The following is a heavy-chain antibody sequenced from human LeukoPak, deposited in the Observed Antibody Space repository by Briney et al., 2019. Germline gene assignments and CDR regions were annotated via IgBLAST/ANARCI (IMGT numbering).Heavy chain of an antibody. CDR2: IYYSGST. CDR3: AREPDYYYGMDV. CDR1: GGSISSYY. J-gene: IGHJ6*04. V-gene: IGHV4-59*01. Sequence: SETLSLTCTVSGGSISSYYWSWIRQPPGKGLEWIGYIYYSGSTNYNPSLESRVTISVDTSKNQFSLKLSSVTAADTAVYYCAREPDYYYGMDVWGKGTTVTVSS.